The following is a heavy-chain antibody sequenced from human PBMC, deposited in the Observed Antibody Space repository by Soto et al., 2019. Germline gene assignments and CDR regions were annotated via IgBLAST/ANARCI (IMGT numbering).Heavy chain of an antibody. D-gene: IGHD2-21*02. CDR1: GYTFTSYA. J-gene: IGHJ4*02. V-gene: IGHV1-3*01. Sequence: ASVKVSCKASGYTFTSYAMHWVRQAPGQRLEWMGWINAGNGNTKYSQKFQGRVTITRDTSASTAYMELSSLRSEDTAVYYCARSIVVVPALDHWGQGTLVTVSS. CDR3: ARSIVVVPALDH. CDR2: INAGNGNT.